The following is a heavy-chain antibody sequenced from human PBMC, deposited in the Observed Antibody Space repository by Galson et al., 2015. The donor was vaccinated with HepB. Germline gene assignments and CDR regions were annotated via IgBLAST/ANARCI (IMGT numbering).Heavy chain of an antibody. D-gene: IGHD3-22*01. CDR3: ARLYYYDSSGPVDY. CDR1: GFTFSSYW. CDR2: INSDGSST. V-gene: IGHV3-74*01. J-gene: IGHJ4*02. Sequence: SLRLSCAASGFTFSSYWMHWVRQAPGKGLVWVSRINSDGSSTSYADSVKGRFTISRDNAKNTLYLQMNSLRAEDTALYYCARLYYYDSSGPVDYWGQGTLVTVSS.